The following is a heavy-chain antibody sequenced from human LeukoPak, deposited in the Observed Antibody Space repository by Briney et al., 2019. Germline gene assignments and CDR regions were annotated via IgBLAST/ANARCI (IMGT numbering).Heavy chain of an antibody. D-gene: IGHD6-13*01. CDR2: IDPNSGGT. J-gene: IGHJ4*02. Sequence: ASVKVSCKASGYTFTGYYMHWVRQAPGQGLEWMGWIDPNSGGTNYAQKFQGRVTMTRDTSISTAYMVLNRLRSDDTAMYYCARSIAAAGTIDYWGQGTLVTVSS. CDR3: ARSIAAAGTIDY. CDR1: GYTFTGYY. V-gene: IGHV1-2*02.